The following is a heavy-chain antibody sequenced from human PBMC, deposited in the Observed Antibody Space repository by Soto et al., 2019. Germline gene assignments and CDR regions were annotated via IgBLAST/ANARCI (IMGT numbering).Heavy chain of an antibody. V-gene: IGHV3-21*01. CDR3: AKLIQLHGMDV. J-gene: IGHJ6*02. Sequence: VGSLRLSCAASGFTFSSYSMNWVRQAPGKGLEWVSSISSSSTYIYYADSVRGRFTISRDNAKYSLYLQMNSLRAEDTAVYYCAKLIQLHGMDVWGQGTTVTVSS. CDR1: GFTFSSYS. CDR2: ISSSSTYI. D-gene: IGHD5-18*01.